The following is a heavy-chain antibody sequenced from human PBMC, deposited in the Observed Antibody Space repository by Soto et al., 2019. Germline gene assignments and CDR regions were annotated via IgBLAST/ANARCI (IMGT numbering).Heavy chain of an antibody. CDR1: GGTFSSYA. J-gene: IGHJ4*02. V-gene: IGHV1-69*12. CDR3: AAGLSAMAVSFDC. CDR2: IIPIFGTA. Sequence: QVQLVQSGAEVKKPGSSVKVSCKASGGTFSSYAISWVRQAPGQGLEWRGGIIPIFGTANYAQKLQGRVTITADESTSAAYMELGSLRSEDTALYYGAAGLSAMAVSFDCWGQGTLVTVPS. D-gene: IGHD5-18*01.